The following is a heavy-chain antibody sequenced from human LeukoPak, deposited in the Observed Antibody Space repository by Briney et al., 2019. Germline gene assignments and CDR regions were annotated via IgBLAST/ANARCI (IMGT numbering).Heavy chain of an antibody. CDR2: IYHSGST. D-gene: IGHD3-22*01. V-gene: IGHV4-4*02. J-gene: IGHJ4*02. CDR3: ARVGYYDSSGTLDY. CDR1: GGSISSSNW. Sequence: ESSGTLSLTCAVSGGSISSSNWWSWVRQPPGKGLEWIGEIYHSGSTNYNPSLKSRVTISVDKSKNQFSLKLSSVTAADTAVYYCARVGYYDSSGTLDYWGQGTLVTVSS.